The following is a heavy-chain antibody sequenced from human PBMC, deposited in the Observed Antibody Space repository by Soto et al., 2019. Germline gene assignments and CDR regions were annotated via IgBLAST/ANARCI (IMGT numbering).Heavy chain of an antibody. Sequence: ASVKVSCKASGYTLTSYAMHWVRQAPGQRLEWMGWINAGNGNTKYSQKFQGRVTITRDTSASTAYMELSSLRSEDTAVYYCARMCCSGAAKYNWFDPWGQGTLVTVSS. D-gene: IGHD2-15*01. CDR3: ARMCCSGAAKYNWFDP. CDR1: GYTLTSYA. CDR2: INAGNGNT. J-gene: IGHJ5*02. V-gene: IGHV1-3*01.